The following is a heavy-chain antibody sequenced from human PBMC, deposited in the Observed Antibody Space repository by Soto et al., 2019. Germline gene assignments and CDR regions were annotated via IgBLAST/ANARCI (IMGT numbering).Heavy chain of an antibody. CDR1: GYTFTSCG. CDR3: ARDLEYYDFWSGYSSPGY. Sequence: ASVKVSCKASGYTFTSCGISWVRQAPGQGLEWMGWISAYNGNTNYAQKLQGRVTMTTDTSTSTAYMELRSLRSDDTAVYYCARDLEYYDFWSGYSSPGYWGQGTLVTVYS. V-gene: IGHV1-18*04. CDR2: ISAYNGNT. D-gene: IGHD3-3*01. J-gene: IGHJ4*02.